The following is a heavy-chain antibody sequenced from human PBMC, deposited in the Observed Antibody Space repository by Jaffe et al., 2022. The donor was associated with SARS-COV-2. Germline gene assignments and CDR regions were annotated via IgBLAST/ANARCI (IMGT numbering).Heavy chain of an antibody. CDR3: ARDEGNSWERTLDY. CDR1: GFTFSSYS. V-gene: IGHV3-21*01. D-gene: IGHD1-26*01. CDR2: ISSSSSYI. Sequence: EVQLVESGGGLVKPGGSLRLSCAASGFTFSSYSMNWVRQAPGKGLEWVSSISSSSSYIYYADSVKGRFTISRDNAKNSLYLQMNSLRAEDTAVYYCARDEGNSWERTLDYWGQGTLVTVSS. J-gene: IGHJ4*02.